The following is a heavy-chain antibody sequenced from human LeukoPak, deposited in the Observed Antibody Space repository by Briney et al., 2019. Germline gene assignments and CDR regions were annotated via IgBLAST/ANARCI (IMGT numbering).Heavy chain of an antibody. Sequence: ASVKVSCKASGYTFTGYYMHWVRQAPGQGPEWMGWINPNSGGTNYAQKFQGRVTMTRDTSISTAYMELSRLRSDDTAVYYCASHRPYYGGNFFDYWGQGTLVTVSS. J-gene: IGHJ4*02. CDR1: GYTFTGYY. D-gene: IGHD4-23*01. CDR3: ASHRPYYGGNFFDY. CDR2: INPNSGGT. V-gene: IGHV1-2*02.